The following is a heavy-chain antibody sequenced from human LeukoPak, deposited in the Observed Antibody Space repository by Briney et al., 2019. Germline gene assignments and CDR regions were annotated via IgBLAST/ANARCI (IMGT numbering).Heavy chain of an antibody. CDR1: GGSISSYY. J-gene: IGHJ6*02. D-gene: IGHD3-9*01. CDR2: IYYSGST. V-gene: IGHV4-59*01. Sequence: SETLSLTCTVSGGSISSYYWSWIRQPPGKGLEWIGYIYYSGSTNYNPSLKSRVTISVDTSKSQFSLKLSSVTAADTAVYYCARVLGYYDILTGPNYYGMDVWGQGTTVTVSS. CDR3: ARVLGYYDILTGPNYYGMDV.